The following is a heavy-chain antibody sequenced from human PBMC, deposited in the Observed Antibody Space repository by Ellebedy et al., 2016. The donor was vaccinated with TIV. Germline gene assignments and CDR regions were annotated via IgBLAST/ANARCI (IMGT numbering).Heavy chain of an antibody. CDR1: GGSFSSYY. CDR2: INHSGST. CDR3: ARGSGLPTVLAYCGGDCYSGYGY. V-gene: IGHV4-34*01. Sequence: SETLSLXXAVYGGSFSSYYWSWIRQPPGKGLEWIGEINHSGSTNYNPSLKSRVTISVDTSKNQFSLKLSSVTAADTAVYYCARGSGLPTVLAYCGGDCYSGYGYWGQGTLVTVSS. D-gene: IGHD2-21*01. J-gene: IGHJ4*02.